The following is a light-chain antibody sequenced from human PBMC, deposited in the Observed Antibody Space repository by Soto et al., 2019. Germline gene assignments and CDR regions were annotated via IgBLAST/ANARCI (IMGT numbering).Light chain of an antibody. CDR1: QTISSW. Sequence: DIQITQSPSTLSGSVGDRVTITCRASQTISSWLAWYQQRPGKAPKLLIYKASTLKSGVPSRFSGSGSGTEFTLTISSLQPDDFATYYCQHYNSYSEAVGQGTKVEIK. V-gene: IGKV1-5*03. J-gene: IGKJ1*01. CDR2: KAS. CDR3: QHYNSYSEA.